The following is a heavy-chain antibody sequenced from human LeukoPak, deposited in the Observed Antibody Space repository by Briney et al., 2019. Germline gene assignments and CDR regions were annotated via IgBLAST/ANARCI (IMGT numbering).Heavy chain of an antibody. Sequence: SETLSLTCAVSGYSISSGYYWGRIRQPPGKGLEWIGSIYHSGSTYYNPSLKSRVTISVDTSKNQFSLKLSSVTAADTAVYYCASYSYGWPFDYWGQGTPVTVSS. V-gene: IGHV4-38-2*01. CDR3: ASYSYGWPFDY. CDR2: IYHSGST. CDR1: GYSISSGYY. D-gene: IGHD5-18*01. J-gene: IGHJ4*02.